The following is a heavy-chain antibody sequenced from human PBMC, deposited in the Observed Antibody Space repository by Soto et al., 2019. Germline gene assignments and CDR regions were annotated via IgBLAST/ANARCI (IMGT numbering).Heavy chain of an antibody. CDR1: GGSISSGGYY. Sequence: PSETLSLTCTVSGGSISSGGYYWSWIRQHPGKGLEWIGYIYYSGSTYYNPSLKNRVTISVDTSKNQFSLKLSSVTAADTAVYYCARFGYSTNIGIDYWGQGTLVTVSS. CDR3: ARFGYSTNIGIDY. V-gene: IGHV4-31*03. J-gene: IGHJ4*02. D-gene: IGHD3-22*01. CDR2: IYYSGST.